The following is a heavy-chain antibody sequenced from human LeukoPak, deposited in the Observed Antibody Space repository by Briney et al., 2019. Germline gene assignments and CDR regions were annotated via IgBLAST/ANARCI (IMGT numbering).Heavy chain of an antibody. CDR3: ARASEEGFDY. CDR2: IYTSGST. CDR1: GGSISSGSYY. J-gene: IGHJ4*02. V-gene: IGHV4-61*02. Sequence: SETLSLTCTVSGGSISSGSYYWSWIRQPAGKGLEWIGRIYTSGSTNYNPSLKSRVTISVDTSKNQFSLKLSSVTAADTAVYYCARASEEGFDYWGQGTLVTVSS.